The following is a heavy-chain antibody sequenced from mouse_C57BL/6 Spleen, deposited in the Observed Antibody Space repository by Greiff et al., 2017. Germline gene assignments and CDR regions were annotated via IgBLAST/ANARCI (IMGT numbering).Heavy chain of an antibody. CDR2: IDPSDSYT. CDR3: ARKAITTLVLDY. V-gene: IGHV1-59*01. J-gene: IGHJ2*01. Sequence: QVQLQQPGAELVRPGTSVKLSCKASGYTFTNYWMHWVKQRPGQGLEWIGVIDPSDSYTNYNHKFKGKATLTVDTSSSTAYMQLSSLTSEDSAVYYCARKAITTLVLDYWGQGTTVTVSS. D-gene: IGHD1-1*01. CDR1: GYTFTNYW.